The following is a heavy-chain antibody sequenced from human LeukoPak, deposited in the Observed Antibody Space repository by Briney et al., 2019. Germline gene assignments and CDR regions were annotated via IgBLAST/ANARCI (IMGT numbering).Heavy chain of an antibody. CDR2: IHHSGSA. Sequence: SGTLSLTCAVSGASISSNWWNWVRQPPGKGLEWIGEIHHSGSANYNPSLKSRVTISLDTSENQFSLRLSSVTAADTAVYYCVRESDYWGQGTLVTVSS. J-gene: IGHJ4*02. CDR1: GASISSNW. V-gene: IGHV4-4*02. CDR3: VRESDY.